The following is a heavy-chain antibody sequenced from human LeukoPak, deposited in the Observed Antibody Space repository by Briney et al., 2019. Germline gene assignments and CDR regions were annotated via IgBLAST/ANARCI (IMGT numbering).Heavy chain of an antibody. V-gene: IGHV3-74*01. CDR1: GFTFSSYW. CDR2: INTDGSRT. Sequence: GGSLRLSCAASGFTFSSYWMHWVRQAPGKGLVWVSRINTDGSRTRYADSVKGRFTISRDNAKNTLYLQMNSLRAEDTAVYYCAIFHCSSTSCHLSGYFQHWGQGTLVTVSS. J-gene: IGHJ1*01. D-gene: IGHD2-2*01. CDR3: AIFHCSSTSCHLSGYFQH.